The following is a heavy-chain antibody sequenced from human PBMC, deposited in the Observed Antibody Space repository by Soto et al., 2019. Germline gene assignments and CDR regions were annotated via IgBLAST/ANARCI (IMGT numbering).Heavy chain of an antibody. CDR2: ISAHNGNT. V-gene: IGHV1-18*01. J-gene: IGHJ4*02. D-gene: IGHD1-1*01. CDR3: ERGRYGDY. CDR1: GYTFTSYG. Sequence: QVHLVQSGAEVKKPGASVKVSCKASGYTFTSYGITWVRQAPGQGLEWMGWISAHNGNTDYAQKLQGRVIVTRDTSTSTAYMELSSLRSDDTAVYYCERGRYGDYWGQGVLVTVSS.